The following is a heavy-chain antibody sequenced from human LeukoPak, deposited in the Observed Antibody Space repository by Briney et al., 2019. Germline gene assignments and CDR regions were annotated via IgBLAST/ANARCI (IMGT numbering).Heavy chain of an antibody. CDR1: GGSISSYY. Sequence: SETLSLTCTVSGGSISSYYWGWLRQPPGKGLEWLGSIYYSGSTYYNPSLKSRVTISVDTSKNQFSLKLSSVTAADTAVYDCAREDLQWLRLSWGQGTLVTVSS. J-gene: IGHJ4*02. CDR3: AREDLQWLRLS. D-gene: IGHD5-12*01. CDR2: IYYSGST. V-gene: IGHV4-39*07.